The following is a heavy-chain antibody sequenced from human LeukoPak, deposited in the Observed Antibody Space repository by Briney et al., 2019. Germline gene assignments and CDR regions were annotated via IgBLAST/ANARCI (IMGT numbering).Heavy chain of an antibody. CDR2: ISAYNGNT. Sequence: GASVKVSCKSSVYTFTSYGISWERQAPGQGLEWMVWISAYNGNTNYAQKIQGRVTMITDTSTSTAYMELRSLRSDDTAVYYCARVEYQLLWGYYYYYYRDVWGKGTTVTVSS. CDR3: ARVEYQLLWGYYYYYYRDV. V-gene: IGHV1-18*01. D-gene: IGHD2-2*01. CDR1: VYTFTSYG. J-gene: IGHJ6*03.